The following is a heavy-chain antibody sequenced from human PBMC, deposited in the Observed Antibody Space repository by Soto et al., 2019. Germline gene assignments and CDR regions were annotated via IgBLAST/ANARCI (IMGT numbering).Heavy chain of an antibody. Sequence: QVQLQESGPGLVKPSETLSLSCTVSGGSISSYYWSWFRQSPGKRMEWIGYVHHSWGSSYNPSLQSRVAIPLSTTKSQFPLKVTSVTATDTAVYYCAREGFGPLHGLVDVWGQGTTVTVSS. D-gene: IGHD3-10*01. J-gene: IGHJ6*02. V-gene: IGHV4-59*12. CDR1: GGSISSYY. CDR2: VHHSWGS. CDR3: AREGFGPLHGLVDV.